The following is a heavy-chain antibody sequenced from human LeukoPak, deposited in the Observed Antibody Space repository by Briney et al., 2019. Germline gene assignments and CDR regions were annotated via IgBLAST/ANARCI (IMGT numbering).Heavy chain of an antibody. D-gene: IGHD2-21*02. Sequence: GGSLRLSCAASGFIFSESWMNWVRQAPGKGLEWVGRVKGKTDGETTDYPAPVKGRFTISRDDSKKTLYLQMNSLKTEDTAVYYCTTRVVTTNDYWGQGTLVTVSS. CDR1: GFIFSESW. V-gene: IGHV3-15*01. CDR2: VKGKTDGETT. J-gene: IGHJ4*02. CDR3: TTRVVTTNDY.